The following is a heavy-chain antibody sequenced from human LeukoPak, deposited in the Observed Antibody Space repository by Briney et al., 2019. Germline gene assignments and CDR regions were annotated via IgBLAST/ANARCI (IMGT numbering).Heavy chain of an antibody. CDR2: ISAYNGNT. Sequence: ASVKVSCKASGYTSTSYGISWVRQAPGQGLEWMGWISAYNGNTNYAQKLQGRVTMTTDTSTSTAYMELRSLRSDDTAVYYCARGGYYDSSGSPLDVWGKGTTVTVSS. V-gene: IGHV1-18*01. J-gene: IGHJ6*04. D-gene: IGHD3-22*01. CDR1: GYTSTSYG. CDR3: ARGGYYDSSGSPLDV.